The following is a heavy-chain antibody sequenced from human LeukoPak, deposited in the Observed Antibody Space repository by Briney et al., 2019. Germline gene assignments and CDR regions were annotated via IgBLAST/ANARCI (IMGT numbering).Heavy chain of an antibody. J-gene: IGHJ4*02. D-gene: IGHD3-16*01. CDR2: IYPGDSET. V-gene: IGHV5-51*01. Sequence: GESLKMSCKGSGYRFTSYWIGWVRQMPGKGLEWMGIIYPGDSETRHSPSFQGQVTISADKSISTAYLQWSSLKASDTAMYYCARRGIGKLVDYWGQGTLVTVSS. CDR1: GYRFTSYW. CDR3: ARRGIGKLVDY.